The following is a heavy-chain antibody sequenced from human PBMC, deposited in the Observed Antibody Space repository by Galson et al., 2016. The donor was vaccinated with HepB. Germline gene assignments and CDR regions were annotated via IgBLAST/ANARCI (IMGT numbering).Heavy chain of an antibody. Sequence: SLRLSCAASGLTLSTYWMTWVRQAPGKGLEWVAIIKQDGSEEIYADSVRGRFTISGDNAKNLQFPQMNSLRGEDTAVYYCVRGSGWLPDHWGQGILVTVSS. J-gene: IGHJ4*02. D-gene: IGHD6-19*01. V-gene: IGHV3-7*03. CDR2: IKQDGSEE. CDR3: VRGSGWLPDH. CDR1: GLTLSTYW.